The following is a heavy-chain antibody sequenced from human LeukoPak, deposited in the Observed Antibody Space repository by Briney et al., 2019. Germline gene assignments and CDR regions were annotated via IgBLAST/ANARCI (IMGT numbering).Heavy chain of an antibody. D-gene: IGHD6-13*01. V-gene: IGHV5-51*01. CDR1: GYSFNTYW. Sequence: GESLKISCQGSGYSFNTYWIAWVRPMPGKGLEWMGIIYPGDSDTKYSPSFQGQVTISADNSISTAYLQWSSLKASDTAMYYCARHSSSWYYFDYWGQGTLVTVSS. CDR2: IYPGDSDT. J-gene: IGHJ4*02. CDR3: ARHSSSWYYFDY.